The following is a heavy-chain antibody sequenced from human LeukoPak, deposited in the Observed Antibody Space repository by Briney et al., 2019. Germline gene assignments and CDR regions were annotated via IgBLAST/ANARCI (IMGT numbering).Heavy chain of an antibody. CDR1: GFTFGDYA. J-gene: IGHJ5*02. D-gene: IGHD3-10*01. V-gene: IGHV3-49*03. CDR2: IRNKAFGGST. CDR3: TRDEYGSGSPFDP. Sequence: PGGSLRLSCTASGFTFGDYAVSWFRRAPGQGLEWVGFIRNKAFGGSTEYAAAVKGRFTISREDSEGIAYPQMTSLKSEDTAVYYCTRDEYGSGSPFDPWGQGTLVTVSS.